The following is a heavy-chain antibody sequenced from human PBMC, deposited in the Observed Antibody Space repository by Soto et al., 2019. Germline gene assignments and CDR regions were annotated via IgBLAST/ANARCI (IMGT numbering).Heavy chain of an antibody. CDR1: GFTFSSYS. Sequence: GSLRLSCAASGFTFSSYSMNWVRQAPGKGLEWVSSISSSSSYIYYADSVKGRFTISRDNAKNSVYLQMNSLRAEDTAVYYCARALGYDSSGYSDYWGQGTLVTVSS. D-gene: IGHD3-22*01. CDR3: ARALGYDSSGYSDY. CDR2: ISSSSSYI. J-gene: IGHJ4*02. V-gene: IGHV3-21*01.